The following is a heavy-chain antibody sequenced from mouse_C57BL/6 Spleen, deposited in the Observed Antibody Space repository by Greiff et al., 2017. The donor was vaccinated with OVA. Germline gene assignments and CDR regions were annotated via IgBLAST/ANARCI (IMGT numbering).Heavy chain of an antibody. CDR2: ISYDGSN. CDR3: ARAELGYAMDY. CDR1: GYSITSGYY. D-gene: IGHD4-1*01. J-gene: IGHJ4*01. Sequence: DVQLQESGPGLVKPSQSLSLTCSVTGYSITSGYYWNWIRQFPGNKLEWMGYISYDGSNNYNPSLKNRISITRDTSKNQFFLKLNSVTTEDTATYYCARAELGYAMDYWGQGTSVTVSS. V-gene: IGHV3-6*01.